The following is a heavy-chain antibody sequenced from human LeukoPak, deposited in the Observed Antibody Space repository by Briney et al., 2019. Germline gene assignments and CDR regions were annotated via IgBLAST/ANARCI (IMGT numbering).Heavy chain of an antibody. D-gene: IGHD3-3*01. V-gene: IGHV3-48*02. Sequence: PGGPLRLSCAASGFTFSSYSMNWVRQAPGEGLEWVSYISSSSSTIYYADSVKGRFTISRDNAKNSLYLQMNSLRDEDTAVYYCARDQGGLYDFWSGYEDNYFDYWGQGTLVTVSS. CDR3: ARDQGGLYDFWSGYEDNYFDY. J-gene: IGHJ4*02. CDR1: GFTFSSYS. CDR2: ISSSSSTI.